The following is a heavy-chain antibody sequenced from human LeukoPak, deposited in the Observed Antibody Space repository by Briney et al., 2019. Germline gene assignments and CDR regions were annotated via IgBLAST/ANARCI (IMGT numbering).Heavy chain of an antibody. D-gene: IGHD1-26*01. CDR2: ISYDGSNK. J-gene: IGHJ4*02. CDR3: ATDSGSAYYFDY. Sequence: GGSLRLSCAASGFTFSSYAVHWVRQAPGKGLEWVAVISYDGSNKYYADSVKGRFTISRDNSKNTLYLQMNSLRGEDTAVYYCATDSGSAYYFDYWGQGTLVTVSS. CDR1: GFTFSSYA. V-gene: IGHV3-30-3*01.